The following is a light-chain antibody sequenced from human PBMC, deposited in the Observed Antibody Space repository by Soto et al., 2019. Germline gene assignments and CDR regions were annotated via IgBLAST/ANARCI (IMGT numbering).Light chain of an antibody. J-gene: IGLJ2*01. CDR1: TGAVTSGHY. Sequence: QAVVTQEPSLTVSPGGTVTLTCGSSTGAVTSGHYPNWFQQKPGQAPRTLIYDTSNKHSWTPARFSGSLLGGKAALTLSGAQPEDEAEYYCLLSYSGARLVVFGGGTKVTVL. V-gene: IGLV7-46*01. CDR2: DTS. CDR3: LLSYSGARLVV.